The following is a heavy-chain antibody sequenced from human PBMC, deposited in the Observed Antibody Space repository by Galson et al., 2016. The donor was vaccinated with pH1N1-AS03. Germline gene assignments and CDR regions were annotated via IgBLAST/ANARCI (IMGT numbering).Heavy chain of an antibody. J-gene: IGHJ3*02. Sequence: QSGAEVEKPGESLKISCKGSGYKFTSYWIAWVRQMPGKGLEWMGIIYPGDADTRYSPSFQGQVTISVDKSNSTAYLQWNSLKASDTAIYYCSSRQLGMGVDIWGQGTMVTVSS. CDR3: SSRQLGMGVDI. CDR2: IYPGDADT. D-gene: IGHD7-27*01. V-gene: IGHV5-51*03. CDR1: GYKFTSYW.